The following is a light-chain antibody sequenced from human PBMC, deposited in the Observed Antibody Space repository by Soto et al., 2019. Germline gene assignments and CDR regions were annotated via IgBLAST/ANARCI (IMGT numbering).Light chain of an antibody. V-gene: IGKV3-15*01. CDR3: QQYNNWPFS. J-gene: IGKJ5*01. CDR1: QGVTTN. Sequence: EILITQSPPNLSVSPGERVPLSCRAGQGVTTNFAWYQQKSGQSPRLLIYDVSTRATGVPARFSGTGSETDFTLTISGLQSEDSAVYFCQQYNNWPFSFGQGTRLEIK. CDR2: DVS.